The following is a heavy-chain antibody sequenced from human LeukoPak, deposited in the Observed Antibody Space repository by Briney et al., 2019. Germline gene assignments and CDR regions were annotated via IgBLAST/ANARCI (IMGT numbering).Heavy chain of an antibody. D-gene: IGHD6-19*01. CDR3: ARGPRVIIWQYYWYIDL. J-gene: IGHJ2*01. V-gene: IGHV4-34*01. Sequence: PSETLSLTCAVYGGPFSGYYWSWIRQPPGKGLEWIGEINHSGSTNYNPSLKSRVTISVDTSKNQFSLKLSSVTAADTAVYYCARGPRVIIWQYYWYIDLWGRGTLVTVSS. CDR1: GGPFSGYY. CDR2: INHSGST.